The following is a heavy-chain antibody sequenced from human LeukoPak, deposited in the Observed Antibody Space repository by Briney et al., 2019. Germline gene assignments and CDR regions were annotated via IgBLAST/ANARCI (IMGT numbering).Heavy chain of an antibody. V-gene: IGHV4-39*01. CDR3: ARVLPLTPRWFDP. D-gene: IGHD4/OR15-4a*01. Sequence: KASETLSLTCTVSGGSISGSSYYWGWIRRSPGTGLEWIGSIYYNGRTYYNPSLKSRATISVDTSKNQLSLKLSSVTAADTAVYYCARVLPLTPRWFDPWGQGTLVTVSS. J-gene: IGHJ5*02. CDR1: GGSISGSSYY. CDR2: IYYNGRT.